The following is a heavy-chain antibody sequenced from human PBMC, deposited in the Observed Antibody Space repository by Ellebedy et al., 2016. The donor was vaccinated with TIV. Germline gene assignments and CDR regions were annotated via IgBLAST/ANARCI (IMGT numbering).Heavy chain of an antibody. CDR3: AKEQQPYSSGWGSFDY. Sequence: PGGSLRLSCAASGFTFSSYDMHWVRQAPGKGLEWVALISYDANNKYYAASVKGRFTISRDNSKNTLSLQMNSLRAEDTAVYYCAKEQQPYSSGWGSFDYWGQGTLVTVSS. J-gene: IGHJ4*02. V-gene: IGHV3-30*18. D-gene: IGHD6-19*01. CDR1: GFTFSSYD. CDR2: ISYDANNK.